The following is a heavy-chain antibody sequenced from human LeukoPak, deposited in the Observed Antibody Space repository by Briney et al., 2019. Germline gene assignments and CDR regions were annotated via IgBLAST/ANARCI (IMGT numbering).Heavy chain of an antibody. CDR1: AFRFSSYG. V-gene: IGHV3-30*02. CDR2: IRSDSSNQ. D-gene: IGHD6-19*01. Sequence: GGSLRLSCAASAFRFSSYGMHWVRQAPGKGPEWVAFIRSDSSNQYYADSVKGRFTISRDNSKNTLFLEMNSLRAEDTAVYYCAKVPLSSSGWDREYYFDYWGQGTLVTVSP. CDR3: AKVPLSSSGWDREYYFDY. J-gene: IGHJ4*02.